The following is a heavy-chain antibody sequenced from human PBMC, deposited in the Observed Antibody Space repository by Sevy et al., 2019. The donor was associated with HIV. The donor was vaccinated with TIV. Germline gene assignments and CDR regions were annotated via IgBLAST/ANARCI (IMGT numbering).Heavy chain of an antibody. CDR2: IGSSNSYI. J-gene: IGHJ4*02. CDR3: ARSYSSSWYILYYFEY. CDR1: GFSFSSYS. Sequence: GGCLRLSCAASGFSFSSYSVSWVRQAPGKGLEWVASIGSSNSYIYYADSVKGRFTISIDNAKNSLFLHMNTLRAEDTAVYYCARSYSSSWYILYYFEYWGQGTPVTVSS. V-gene: IGHV3-21*01. D-gene: IGHD6-13*01.